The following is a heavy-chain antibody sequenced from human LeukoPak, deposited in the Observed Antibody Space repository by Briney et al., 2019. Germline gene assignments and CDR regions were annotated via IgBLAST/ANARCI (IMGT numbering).Heavy chain of an antibody. J-gene: IGHJ6*03. D-gene: IGHD3-22*01. V-gene: IGHV1-69*01. Sequence: SVKVSCKASGGTFSSYAISWVRQAPGQGLEWMGGITPIFGTANYAQKFQGRVTITADESTSTAYMELSSLRSEDTAVYYCARWYYYDSSGYYYRYYMDVWGKGTTVTVSS. CDR2: ITPIFGTA. CDR3: ARWYYYDSSGYYYRYYMDV. CDR1: GGTFSSYA.